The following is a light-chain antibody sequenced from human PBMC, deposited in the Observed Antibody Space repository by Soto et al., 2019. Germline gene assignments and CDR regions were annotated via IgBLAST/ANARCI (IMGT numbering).Light chain of an antibody. CDR2: ASS. V-gene: IGKV1-39*01. CDR3: QQSYSTPYT. J-gene: IGKJ2*01. Sequence: DIQLTQSPSSLSVSVGDRVTITCRASRNINRYLNWYQQKSGKAPELLISASSNLQSGVPSRFSGSGSGTDFTLTISSLQPEDFATYYCQQSYSTPYTFGQGTKLEIK. CDR1: RNINRY.